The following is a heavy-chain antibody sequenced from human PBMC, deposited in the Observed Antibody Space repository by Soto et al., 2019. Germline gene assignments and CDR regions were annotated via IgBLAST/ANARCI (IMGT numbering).Heavy chain of an antibody. D-gene: IGHD3-3*01. V-gene: IGHV1-8*01. J-gene: IGHJ6*02. CDR2: MSPNNGDT. CDR1: GYTFTSYD. Sequence: QVQLVQSGAEVEKPGASVKVSCKASGYTFTSYDINWLRQATGQGLEWMGWMSPNNGDTGYAQQFQGRLTMTRDTSINTVYMQLRSLSPEDTAIYYCARGVDRGVDVWGQGTTVTVSS. CDR3: ARGVDRGVDV.